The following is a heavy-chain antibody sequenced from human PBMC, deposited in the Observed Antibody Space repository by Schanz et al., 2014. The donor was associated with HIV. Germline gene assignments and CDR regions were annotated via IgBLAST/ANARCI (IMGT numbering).Heavy chain of an antibody. Sequence: QVQLVESGGGVVQPGRSLRLSCAASGFTFSNYGMHWVRQAPGKGLEWVAIIWYDGSKKYYADSVKGRFTISRDNSENTLYLQMNSLRAEDTAVYYCARGSGPYYYYYGMDVWGQGTTVTVSS. D-gene: IGHD3-10*01. J-gene: IGHJ6*02. CDR2: IWYDGSKK. V-gene: IGHV3-33*01. CDR1: GFTFSNYG. CDR3: ARGSGPYYYYYGMDV.